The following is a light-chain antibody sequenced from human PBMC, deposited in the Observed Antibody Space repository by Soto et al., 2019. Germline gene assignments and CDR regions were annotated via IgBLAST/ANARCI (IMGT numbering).Light chain of an antibody. CDR1: QSVSSN. V-gene: IGKV3-15*01. CDR2: GAS. Sequence: EIVMTQSPATLSVSPGKRATLSCRASQSVSSNLAWYQQKPGQAPRLLIYGASNRATGIPARFSGSGSGTEITLTFISLQSQDFAVYYSLQYNNWPITYGQRTLLEIK. J-gene: IGKJ5*01. CDR3: LQYNNWPIT.